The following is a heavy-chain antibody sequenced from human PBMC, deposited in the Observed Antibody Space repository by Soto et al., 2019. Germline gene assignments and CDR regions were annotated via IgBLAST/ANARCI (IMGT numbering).Heavy chain of an antibody. CDR3: AKDYSARDTYCSGGSCYSGMDV. D-gene: IGHD2-15*01. J-gene: IGHJ6*02. Sequence: GGSLRLSCAASGFTFSSYGMHWVRQAPGKGLEWVAVISYDGSNKYYADSVKGRFTISRDNSKNTLYLQMNSLRAGDTAVYYCAKDYSARDTYCSGGSCYSGMDVWGQGTKVTVSS. V-gene: IGHV3-30*18. CDR2: ISYDGSNK. CDR1: GFTFSSYG.